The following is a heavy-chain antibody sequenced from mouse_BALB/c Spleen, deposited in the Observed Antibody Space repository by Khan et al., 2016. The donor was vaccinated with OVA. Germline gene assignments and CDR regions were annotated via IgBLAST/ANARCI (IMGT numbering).Heavy chain of an antibody. CDR1: GFNIKDTY. V-gene: IGHV14-3*02. J-gene: IGHJ3*01. CDR3: ATRYGNPFAY. Sequence: VQLQQSGAEFVKPGASVKLSCTASGFNIKDTYIHWVNQRPEQGLEWIGRIDPANDDIKYDPKFQGKATITADTSSNTVYLHLSSLTSEDTAVYYCATRYGNPFAYWGQGTLVTVSA. D-gene: IGHD2-1*01. CDR2: IDPANDDI.